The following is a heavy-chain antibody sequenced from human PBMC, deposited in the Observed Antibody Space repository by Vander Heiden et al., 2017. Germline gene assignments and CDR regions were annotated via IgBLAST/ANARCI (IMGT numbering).Heavy chain of an antibody. J-gene: IGHJ4*02. D-gene: IGHD3-3*01. Sequence: EVQLVQSGAEVKKPGESLKISSKGSRYSFTSYWIGWVRQMPGKGLEWMGMIYPGDSDTRYSPSFQGQVTISADKSISTAYLQWSSLKASDTAMYYCARGATIFGVEYYFDYWGQGTLVTVSS. CDR1: RYSFTSYW. CDR2: IYPGDSDT. V-gene: IGHV5-51*01. CDR3: ARGATIFGVEYYFDY.